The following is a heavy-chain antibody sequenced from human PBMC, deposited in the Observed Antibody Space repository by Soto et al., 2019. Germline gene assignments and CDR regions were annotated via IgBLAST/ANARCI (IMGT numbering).Heavy chain of an antibody. Sequence: QVQLQESGPGLVKPSGTLSLTCAVSGGSISSSNWWSWVRQPPGKGLEWIGEIYHSGSTNYNPSLKSRLTISVDKSTNQSSLKLSSVTAADTAVYSCAIRPTVTTRLGYWCEGTLVTVSS. J-gene: IGHJ4*02. V-gene: IGHV4-4*02. D-gene: IGHD4-17*01. CDR3: AIRPTVTTRLGY. CDR2: IYHSGST. CDR1: GGSISSSNW.